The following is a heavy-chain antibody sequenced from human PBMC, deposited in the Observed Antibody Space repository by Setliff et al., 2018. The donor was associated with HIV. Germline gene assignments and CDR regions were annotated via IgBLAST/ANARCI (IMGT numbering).Heavy chain of an antibody. V-gene: IGHV5-51*01. Sequence: GESLKISCKGSRYSFTTYWIAWVRQMPGKGLEWMGIIYPGDSDTRYSPSFEGQVTISADKSTSTAYLQWSSLKASDTAIYYCTRHPLRPGIAHHYYHIDCCGTGTTVAV. D-gene: IGHD5-12*01. J-gene: IGHJ6*03. CDR1: RYSFTTYW. CDR2: IYPGDSDT. CDR3: TRHPLRPGIAHHYYHIDC.